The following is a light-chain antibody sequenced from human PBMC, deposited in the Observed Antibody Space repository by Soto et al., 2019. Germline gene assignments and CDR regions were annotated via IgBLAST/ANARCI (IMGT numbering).Light chain of an antibody. Sequence: EIVLTQSPGTLSLSPGERATLSCRAGQSVGNNHLAWYQQKPGQAPRLLIYGSSSRATGIPDRFSGSGSGTDFTLTISRLEPEDFAVYYCQQYGSSPLTFGGGTKVDIK. CDR2: GSS. CDR3: QQYGSSPLT. V-gene: IGKV3-20*01. J-gene: IGKJ4*01. CDR1: QSVGNNH.